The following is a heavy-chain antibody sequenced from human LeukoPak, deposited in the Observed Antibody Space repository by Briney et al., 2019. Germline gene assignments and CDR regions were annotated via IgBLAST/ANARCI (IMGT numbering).Heavy chain of an antibody. CDR2: INQDGSET. J-gene: IGHJ5*02. V-gene: IGHV3-7*02. Sequence: GGSLRLSCAASGFTFSSYWMTWVRQAPGKGLQWVANINQDGSETHYLDSVKGRFTISRDDAKSSLYLQMNSLRVEDAAVYYCARASDPWLQLTWGQGTLVTVSS. CDR3: ARASDPWLQLT. D-gene: IGHD5-24*01. CDR1: GFTFSSYW.